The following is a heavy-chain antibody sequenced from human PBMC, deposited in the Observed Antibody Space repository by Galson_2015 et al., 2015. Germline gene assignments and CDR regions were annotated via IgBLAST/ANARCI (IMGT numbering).Heavy chain of an antibody. CDR2: ISSSSSYI. J-gene: IGHJ4*02. CDR3: ARARGYYDSSGYRSGYFDY. CDR1: GFTFSSYS. V-gene: IGHV3-21*01. Sequence: SLRLSCAASGFTFSSYSMNWVRRAPGKGLEWVSSISSSSSYIYYADSVKGRFTISRDNAKNSLYLQMNSLRAEDTAVYYCARARGYYDSSGYRSGYFDYWGQGTLVTVSS. D-gene: IGHD3-22*01.